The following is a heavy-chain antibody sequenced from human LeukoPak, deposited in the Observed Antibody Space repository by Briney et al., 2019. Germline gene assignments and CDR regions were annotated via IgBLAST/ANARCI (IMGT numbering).Heavy chain of an antibody. CDR1: GGTFSSYA. Sequence: ASVKVSCKASGGTFSSYAISWVRQAPGQGLEWMGWISAYNGNTNYAQKLQGRVTMTTDTSTSTAYMELRSLRSDDTALYYCARSKRRGDLLDYWGQGILVTVSS. J-gene: IGHJ4*02. CDR3: ARSKRRGDLLDY. CDR2: ISAYNGNT. D-gene: IGHD2-21*02. V-gene: IGHV1-18*01.